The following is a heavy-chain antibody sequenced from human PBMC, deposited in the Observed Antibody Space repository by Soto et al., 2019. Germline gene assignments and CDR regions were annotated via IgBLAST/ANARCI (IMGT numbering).Heavy chain of an antibody. CDR2: IYTSGST. J-gene: IGHJ5*02. CDR1: GGSISSYY. V-gene: IGHV4-4*07. D-gene: IGHD3-3*01. CDR3: ERDGTRITIFGVVTTNNWFDP. Sequence: SETLSLTCTVSGGSISSYYWSWIRQPAGKGLEWIGRIYTSGSTNYNPSLKSRVTMSVDTSKNQFSLKLSSVTAADTAVYYCERDGTRITIFGVVTTNNWFDPWGQGTLVTVSS.